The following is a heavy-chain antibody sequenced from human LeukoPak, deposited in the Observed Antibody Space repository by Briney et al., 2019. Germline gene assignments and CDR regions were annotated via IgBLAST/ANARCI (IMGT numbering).Heavy chain of an antibody. D-gene: IGHD6-19*01. CDR2: ISGSGGRT. Sequence: PGGSLRLSCAASGFSFSTYNMNWVRQAPGKGLEWVSSISGSGGRTFYAGSVRGRFTISRDNSKNTLYLQMNSLRAEDTAIYYCAKVSARQWLVPCDYWGQGTLVTISS. V-gene: IGHV3-23*01. CDR1: GFSFSTYN. J-gene: IGHJ4*02. CDR3: AKVSARQWLVPCDY.